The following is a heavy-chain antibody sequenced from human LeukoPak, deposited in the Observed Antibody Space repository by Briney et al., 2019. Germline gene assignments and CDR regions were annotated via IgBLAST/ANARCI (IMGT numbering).Heavy chain of an antibody. Sequence: PSETLSLTCTVSGGSISSSSYYWGWIRQPPGKGLEWIGSIYYSGSTYYNPSLKSRVTISVDTSKNQFSLKLSSVTAADTAVYYCARRAPIVVVASYYFDYWGQGTLVTVPS. J-gene: IGHJ4*02. CDR3: ARRAPIVVVASYYFDY. CDR2: IYYSGST. D-gene: IGHD2-21*01. V-gene: IGHV4-39*01. CDR1: GGSISSSSYY.